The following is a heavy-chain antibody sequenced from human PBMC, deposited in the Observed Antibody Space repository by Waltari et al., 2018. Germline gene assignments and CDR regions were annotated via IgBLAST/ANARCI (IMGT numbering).Heavy chain of an antibody. CDR1: GYTFTGYY. D-gene: IGHD2-2*01. CDR2: INPNSGGT. Sequence: QVQLVQSGAEVKKPGASVKVSCKASGYTFTGYYMHWVRQAPGQGLEWMGWINPNSGGTNYAQKFQGRVTMTRDTSISTAYMELSRLRSDDTAVYYCARDQGGDSSTSCFDAFDIWGQGTMVTVSS. CDR3: ARDQGGDSSTSCFDAFDI. J-gene: IGHJ3*02. V-gene: IGHV1-2*02.